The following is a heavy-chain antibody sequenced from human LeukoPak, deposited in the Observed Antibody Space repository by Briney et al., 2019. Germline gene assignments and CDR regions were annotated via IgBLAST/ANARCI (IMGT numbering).Heavy chain of an antibody. CDR2: IYYSGST. D-gene: IGHD3-22*01. CDR3: ARVDSSGYYYDY. CDR1: GGSISSHY. Sequence: PSETPSLTCTVSGGSISSHYWSWIRQPPGKGLEWIGYIYYSGSTNYNPSLKSRVTISVGTSKNQFSLKLSSVTAADTAVYYCARVDSSGYYYDYWGQGTLVTVSS. J-gene: IGHJ4*02. V-gene: IGHV4-59*11.